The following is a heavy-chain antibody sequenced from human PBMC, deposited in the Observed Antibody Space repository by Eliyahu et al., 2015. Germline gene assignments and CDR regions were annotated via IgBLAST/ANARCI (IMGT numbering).Heavy chain of an antibody. J-gene: IGHJ4*02. CDR3: ARDATRGGDIDY. V-gene: IGHV3-7*04. CDR1: GFTFSNYW. Sequence: EVHVVESGGGLVQPGGSLRLSCAASGFTFSNYWMPWVRQATGKGLEWVAKINVDGADKXYVDXVKGRFTIARDNAKNSLTLEMNTLRVDDTAVYYCARDATRGGDIDYWGQGTLVTVSS. CDR2: INVDGADK. D-gene: IGHD3-16*01.